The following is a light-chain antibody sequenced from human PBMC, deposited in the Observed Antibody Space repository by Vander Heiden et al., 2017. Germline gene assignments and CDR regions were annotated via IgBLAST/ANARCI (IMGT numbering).Light chain of an antibody. CDR3: YSYTGAYTEV. CDR2: DVT. CDR1: TGDVRHYNY. Sequence: QSALTQPRSVSGSPGQSVTISSTGTTGDVRHYNYVSWYQHHPGNAPILIICDVTKRPAGVPDRFSGSKAGTTASLTISGLLAEDEADYYCYSYTGAYTEVFGTGTKVTVL. V-gene: IGLV2-11*01. J-gene: IGLJ1*01.